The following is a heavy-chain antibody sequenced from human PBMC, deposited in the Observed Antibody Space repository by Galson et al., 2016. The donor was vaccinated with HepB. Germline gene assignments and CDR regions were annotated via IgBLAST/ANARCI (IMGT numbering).Heavy chain of an antibody. CDR2: ITPSGRST. D-gene: IGHD2-2*01. V-gene: IGHV1-46*01. Sequence: SVKVSCKASGYTFTSFYMHWVRQAPGQGLEWMGVITPSGRSTSYAQNFQGRVTMTSDTSTSTVYMELSSLRSEDTAVYYCRTNAYWGQGTLVTVSS. CDR1: GYTFTSFY. CDR3: RTNAY. J-gene: IGHJ4*02.